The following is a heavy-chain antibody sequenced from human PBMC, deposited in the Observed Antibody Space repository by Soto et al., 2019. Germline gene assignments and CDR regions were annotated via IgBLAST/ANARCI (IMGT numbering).Heavy chain of an antibody. CDR3: ASAYSDAFDI. CDR2: ITSIGTGI. CDR1: GFKFRDYY. Sequence: SGGSLRLACAASGFKFRDYYMIWVRQAPGKGMEWVSYITSIGTGIYYGASVNARFTISRDNANNSLYLQMTSLRAEDTAGYYCASAYSDAFDIWGQGTMVTVSS. D-gene: IGHD2-15*01. J-gene: IGHJ3*02. V-gene: IGHV3-11*01.